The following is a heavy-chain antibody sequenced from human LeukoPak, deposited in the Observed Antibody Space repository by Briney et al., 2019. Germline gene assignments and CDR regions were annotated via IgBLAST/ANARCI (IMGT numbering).Heavy chain of an antibody. CDR1: GGTFSSYA. J-gene: IGHJ5*02. CDR3: ATYNVKPAAMSSDWFDP. V-gene: IGHV1-69*13. Sequence: SVKVSCKASGGTFSSYAISWVRQAPGQGLEWMGGIIPIFGTANYAQKFQGRVTITADESTSTAYMELSSLRSEDTAVYYCATYNVKPAAMSSDWFDPWGQGTLVTVSS. D-gene: IGHD2-2*01. CDR2: IIPIFGTA.